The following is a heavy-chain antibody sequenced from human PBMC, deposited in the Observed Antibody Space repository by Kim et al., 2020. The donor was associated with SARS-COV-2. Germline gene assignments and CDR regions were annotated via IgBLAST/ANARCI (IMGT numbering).Heavy chain of an antibody. Sequence: GGSLRLSCAASGFTFSSYSMNWVRQAPGKGLEWVSSISSSSSYIYYADSVKGRFTISRDNAKNSLYLQMNSLRAEDTAVYYCAREEYDSSGYYSYWGQGTLVTVSS. CDR2: ISSSSSYI. CDR3: AREEYDSSGYYSY. D-gene: IGHD3-22*01. J-gene: IGHJ4*02. CDR1: GFTFSSYS. V-gene: IGHV3-21*01.